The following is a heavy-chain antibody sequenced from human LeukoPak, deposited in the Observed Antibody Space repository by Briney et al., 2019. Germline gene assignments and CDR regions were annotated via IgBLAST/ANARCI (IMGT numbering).Heavy chain of an antibody. CDR1: GGSISSYY. J-gene: IGHJ6*02. D-gene: IGHD3-16*01. CDR3: ARDRGIMDLGPIYYYYGMDV. CDR2: IYTSGST. Sequence: PSETLSLTCTVSGGSISSYYWSWIRQPAGKGLEWIGRIYTSGSTNYNPSLKSRVTMSVDTSKNQFSLKLSSVTAADTAVYYCARDRGIMDLGPIYYYYGMDVWGQGTTVTVSS. V-gene: IGHV4-4*07.